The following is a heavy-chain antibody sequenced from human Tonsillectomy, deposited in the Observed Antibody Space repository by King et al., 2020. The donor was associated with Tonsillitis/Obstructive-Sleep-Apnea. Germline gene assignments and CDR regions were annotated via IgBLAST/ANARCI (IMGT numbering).Heavy chain of an antibody. CDR2: ISSSGSTL. CDR1: GFTFSSYE. CDR3: GIELLWVALDY. D-gene: IGHD2-2*01. V-gene: IGHV3-48*03. J-gene: IGHJ4*02. Sequence: VQLVESGGGLVQPGGSLRLSCAASGFTFSSYEMNWVRQAPGKGLEWVSYISSSGSTLYYAASVEGRFTISRDNAKNSLYLQMNRLRAEDTAVFYCGIELLWVALDYWGQATLVTVSS.